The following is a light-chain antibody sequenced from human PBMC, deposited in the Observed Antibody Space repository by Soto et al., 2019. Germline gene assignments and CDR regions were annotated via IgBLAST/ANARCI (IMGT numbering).Light chain of an antibody. V-gene: IGKV2-28*01. J-gene: IGKJ1*01. CDR2: LGS. Sequence: DIVMTQSPLSLPVTPGEPASISCRSSQSLLHSSGYNYLDWYLQRPGQSPQLLICLGSDRASVVPDRFSGSESGTDFTLKISRVEADDVGVYYCMQRLQTPLTFGQGTKMEI. CDR3: MQRLQTPLT. CDR1: QSLLHSSGYNY.